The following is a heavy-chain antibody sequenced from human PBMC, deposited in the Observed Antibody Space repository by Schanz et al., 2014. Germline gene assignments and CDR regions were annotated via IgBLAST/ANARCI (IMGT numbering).Heavy chain of an antibody. V-gene: IGHV1-46*01. J-gene: IGHJ3*01. Sequence: QVQLVQSGAEVKKPGVSVKVSCKASGYTFTTYYIHWVRQAPGQGLEWMGKINPSSGTTRIAQNYQCRLTVTRDTSTSTAYMELRNVRYDDTAMYYCARGIPYCSSTSCSGLDAYDVWGQGTLVTVSS. D-gene: IGHD2-2*01. CDR2: INPSSGTT. CDR3: ARGIPYCSSTSCSGLDAYDV. CDR1: GYTFTTYY.